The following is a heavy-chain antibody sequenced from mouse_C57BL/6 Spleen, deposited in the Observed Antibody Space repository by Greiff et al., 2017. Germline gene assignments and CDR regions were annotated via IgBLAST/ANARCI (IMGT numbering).Heavy chain of an antibody. D-gene: IGHD2-4*01. V-gene: IGHV1-15*01. Sequence: LQESGAELVRPGASVTLSCKASGYTFTDYEMHWVKQTPVHGLEWIGAIDPETGGTAYNQKFKGKAILTADKSSSTAYMELRSLTSEDSAVYYCTTYYDYGGALFAYWGQGTLVTVSA. J-gene: IGHJ3*01. CDR2: IDPETGGT. CDR1: GYTFTDYE. CDR3: TTYYDYGGALFAY.